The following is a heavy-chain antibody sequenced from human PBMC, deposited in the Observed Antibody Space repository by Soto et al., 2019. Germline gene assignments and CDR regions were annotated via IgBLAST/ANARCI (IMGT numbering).Heavy chain of an antibody. Sequence: SETLSLTCTVSAGSISNYYWSWIRQPAGKRLEWIGRIYSSGITNYNPSFKSRVAMSVDTSRNQFSLILNSMTAADTAMYYCARDEGSCYYWGQGTLVTSPQ. J-gene: IGHJ4*02. D-gene: IGHD2-2*01. CDR1: AGSISNYY. CDR3: ARDEGSCYY. V-gene: IGHV4-4*07. CDR2: IYSSGIT.